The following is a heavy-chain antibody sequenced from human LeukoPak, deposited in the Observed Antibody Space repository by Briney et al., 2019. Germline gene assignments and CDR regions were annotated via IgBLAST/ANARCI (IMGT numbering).Heavy chain of an antibody. CDR1: GFSLSTSGVG. J-gene: IGHJ5*02. Sequence: SGPTLVNLTQTLTLTCTFSGFSLSTSGVGVGWIRQPPGKALEWLALIYWDDDKRYSPSLKSRLTITKDTSKNQVILTMTNMDPVDTATYYCAHDGVVGATSWFDPWGREPWSPSPQ. CDR3: AHDGVVGATSWFDP. D-gene: IGHD1-26*01. V-gene: IGHV2-5*02. CDR2: IYWDDDK.